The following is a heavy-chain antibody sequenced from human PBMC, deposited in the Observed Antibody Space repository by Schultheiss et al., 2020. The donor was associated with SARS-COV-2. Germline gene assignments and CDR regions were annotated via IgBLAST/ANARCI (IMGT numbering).Heavy chain of an antibody. CDR1: GGSISSYY. V-gene: IGHV4-59*08. CDR2: IYYSGST. D-gene: IGHD2-8*02. Sequence: SETLSLTCTVSGGSISSYYWSWIRQPPGKGLEWIGYIYYSGSTNYNPSLKSRVTISVDTSKNQFSLKLSSVTAADTAVYYCARGRTYCIGGICHPLDYWGQGILVTVSS. J-gene: IGHJ4*02. CDR3: ARGRTYCIGGICHPLDY.